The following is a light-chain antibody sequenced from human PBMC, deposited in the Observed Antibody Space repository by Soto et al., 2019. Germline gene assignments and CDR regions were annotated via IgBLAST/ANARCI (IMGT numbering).Light chain of an antibody. CDR3: QQYDNWPPWT. Sequence: DTVMTQSPATLSVSPRETATLSCRASESVGSHLAWYQQKAGQAPRLLIYGVSTRATGIPARFRGSGSETDFTLTISSLQSEDSAIYYCQQYDNWPPWTFGQGTKVEI. CDR2: GVS. V-gene: IGKV3-15*01. CDR1: ESVGSH. J-gene: IGKJ1*01.